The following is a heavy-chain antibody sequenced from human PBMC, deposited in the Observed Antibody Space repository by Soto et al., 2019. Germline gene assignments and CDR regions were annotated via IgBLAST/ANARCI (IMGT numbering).Heavy chain of an antibody. J-gene: IGHJ3*02. CDR1: GGTFSSYT. V-gene: IGHV1-69*02. CDR3: ARVSYYYDSSGYRDAFDI. CDR2: IIPILGIA. Sequence: ASVKVSCKASGGTFSSYTISWVRQAPGQGLEWMGRIIPILGIANYAQKFQGRVTITADKSTSTAYMELSSLRSEDTAVYYCARVSYYYDSSGYRDAFDIWGQGTMVTVSS. D-gene: IGHD3-22*01.